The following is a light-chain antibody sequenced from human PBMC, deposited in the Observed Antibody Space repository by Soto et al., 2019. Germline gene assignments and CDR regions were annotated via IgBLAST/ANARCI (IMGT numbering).Light chain of an antibody. CDR1: STDFVSYNR. Sequence: QSALTQPPSVSGSPGQAVTISCTGTSTDFVSYNRVSWYQQPPGTAPKLIIYEASNRPSGVPERFSGSNSGNTATLTISGAEAGDEADYYCQVWDSSRNRVFGGGTKLTVL. V-gene: IGLV2-18*01. CDR2: EAS. CDR3: QVWDSSRNRV. J-gene: IGLJ2*01.